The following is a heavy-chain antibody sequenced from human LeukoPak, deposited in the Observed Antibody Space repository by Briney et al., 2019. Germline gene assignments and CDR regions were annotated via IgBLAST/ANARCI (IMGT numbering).Heavy chain of an antibody. D-gene: IGHD3-3*01. J-gene: IGHJ4*02. CDR2: INHSGST. V-gene: IGHV4-39*07. Sequence: SETLSLTCIVSGDSIISDTYYWGWIRQPPGKGLEWIGEINHSGSTNYNPSFKSRVTISVDTSKNQFSLKLSSVTAADTAVYYCARARGGYDFWSGYSSAVDYWGQGTLVTVSS. CDR3: ARARGGYDFWSGYSSAVDY. CDR1: GDSIISDTYY.